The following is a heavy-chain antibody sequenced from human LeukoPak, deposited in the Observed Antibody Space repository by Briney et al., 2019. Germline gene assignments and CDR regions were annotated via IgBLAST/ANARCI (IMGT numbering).Heavy chain of an antibody. Sequence: PSETLSLTCTVSGGSISSGSYYWSWIRQPAGKGLEWIGRIYTSGSTNYNPSLKSRVTISVDTSKNQFSLKLSSVTAADTAVYYCARDGVLGYCSSTSCLEGFDPWGQGTLVTVSS. D-gene: IGHD2-2*01. V-gene: IGHV4-61*02. CDR3: ARDGVLGYCSSTSCLEGFDP. CDR1: GGSISSGSYY. J-gene: IGHJ5*02. CDR2: IYTSGST.